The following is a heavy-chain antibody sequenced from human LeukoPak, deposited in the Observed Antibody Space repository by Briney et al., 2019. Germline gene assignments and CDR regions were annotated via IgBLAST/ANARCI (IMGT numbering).Heavy chain of an antibody. V-gene: IGHV4-39*07. Sequence: SETLSLTCNVSGGSISSSSNYWGWIRQPPGKGLEWIGSIYYSESGRTYYNPSLKSRVTISVDTSKNQSSLKLSSVTAADTAVYYCARVLAAAGNNWFDPWGQGTLVTVSS. CDR1: GGSISSSSNY. CDR3: ARVLAAAGNNWFDP. D-gene: IGHD6-13*01. J-gene: IGHJ5*02. CDR2: IYYSESGRT.